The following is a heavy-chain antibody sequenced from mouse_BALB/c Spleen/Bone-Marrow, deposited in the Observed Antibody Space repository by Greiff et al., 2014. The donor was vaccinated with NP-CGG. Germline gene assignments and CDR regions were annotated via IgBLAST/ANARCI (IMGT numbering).Heavy chain of an antibody. CDR1: GYTFTSYV. V-gene: IGHV1-14*01. D-gene: IGHD3-2*01. J-gene: IGHJ2*01. CDR2: INPYNDGT. CDR3: ARPRQLGLPYYFDY. Sequence: EVQLVESGPELVKPGASVEMSCKASGYTFTSYVMHWVKQKPGQGLEWIGYINPYNDGTKYNEKFKGKATLTSDKSSSTAYMELSSLTSEDSAVYYCARPRQLGLPYYFDYWGQGVTLTVSS.